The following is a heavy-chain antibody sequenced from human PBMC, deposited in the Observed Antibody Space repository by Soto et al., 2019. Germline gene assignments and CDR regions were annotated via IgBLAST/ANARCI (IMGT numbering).Heavy chain of an antibody. CDR2: IYDSGST. J-gene: IGHJ5*02. Sequence: QVQLQESGPGLVKPSETLSLTCSVSGVSVSSGSYYWSWIRQPPGKGLEWIGYIYDSGSTYYNPSLKSRVTISADTSKNQFSLKLSSVTAADTAVYYCARDQQQQRVRFDPWGQGTLVTVSS. D-gene: IGHD6-13*01. V-gene: IGHV4-61*01. CDR3: ARDQQQQRVRFDP. CDR1: GVSVSSGSYY.